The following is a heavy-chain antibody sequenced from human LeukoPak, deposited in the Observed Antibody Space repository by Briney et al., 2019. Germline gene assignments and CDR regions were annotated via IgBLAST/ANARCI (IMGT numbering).Heavy chain of an antibody. CDR3: ARMVGSGYGYSYFYWYFDL. V-gene: IGHV6-1*01. CDR2: TYYRSKWYN. CDR1: GDSVSSNSAA. D-gene: IGHD5-12*01. J-gene: IGHJ2*01. Sequence: SQTLSLTCAISGDSVSSNSAAWNWIRQSPSRGLEWLGRTYYRSKWYNDYAVSVKSRITINPDTSKNQFSLQLNSVTPEDTAVYYCARMVGSGYGYSYFYWYFDLWGRGTLVTVSS.